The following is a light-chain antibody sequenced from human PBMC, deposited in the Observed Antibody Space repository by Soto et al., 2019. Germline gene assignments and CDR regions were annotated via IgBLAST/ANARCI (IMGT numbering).Light chain of an antibody. CDR2: LEGSGSY. CDR1: SGHSSYI. V-gene: IGLV4-60*02. J-gene: IGLJ3*02. CDR3: ETWDSNTWV. Sequence: QLVLTQSSSASASLGSSVKLTCTLSSGHSSYIIAWHQQQPGKAPRYLMKLEGSGSYNKGSGVPDRFSGSSSGADRYLTMSNLQFEGEADYYCETWDSNTWVFGGGTKATVL.